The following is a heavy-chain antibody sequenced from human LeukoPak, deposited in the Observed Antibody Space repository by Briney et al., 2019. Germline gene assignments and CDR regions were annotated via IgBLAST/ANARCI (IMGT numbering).Heavy chain of an antibody. CDR1: GFTFSSYA. D-gene: IGHD3-22*01. CDR3: ANHGSSGYYGRGFFDY. Sequence: GGSLRLSCAASGFTFSSYAMSWVRQAPGKGLEWVSAISGSGGSTYYADSVKGRFTISRDNSKNTPYLQMNSLRAEDTAVYYRANHGSSGYYGRGFFDYWGQGTLVTVSS. V-gene: IGHV3-23*01. J-gene: IGHJ4*02. CDR2: ISGSGGST.